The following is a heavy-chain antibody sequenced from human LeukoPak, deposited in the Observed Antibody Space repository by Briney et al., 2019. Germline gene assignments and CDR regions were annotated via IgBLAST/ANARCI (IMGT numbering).Heavy chain of an antibody. CDR2: INPSGGST. CDR1: GYTFTSYY. CDR3: ATTRPRYFDWLSQGRSDY. Sequence: ASVKVSCKASGYTFTSYYMHWVRQAPGQGLEWMGIINPSGGSTSYAQKFQGRVTMTRDMSTSTVYMELSSLRSEDTAVYYCATTRPRYFDWLSQGRSDYWGQGTLVTVSS. J-gene: IGHJ4*02. D-gene: IGHD3-9*01. V-gene: IGHV1-46*01.